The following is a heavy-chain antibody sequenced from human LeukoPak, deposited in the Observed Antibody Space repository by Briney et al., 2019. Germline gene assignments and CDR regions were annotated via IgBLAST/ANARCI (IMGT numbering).Heavy chain of an antibody. CDR2: ISYGGTNI. J-gene: IGHJ4*02. CDR1: GFTFSSYA. V-gene: IGHV3-30*04. D-gene: IGHD2-21*01. Sequence: PGGSLRLSCAASGFTFSSYAMHWVRQAPGKGLDWVAVISYGGTNIYYADSVQARFIISRDNSKNTLYLQMNSLRTDDTAVYYCARGGELSVAAGIDYWGQGTLVTVSS. CDR3: ARGGELSVAAGIDY.